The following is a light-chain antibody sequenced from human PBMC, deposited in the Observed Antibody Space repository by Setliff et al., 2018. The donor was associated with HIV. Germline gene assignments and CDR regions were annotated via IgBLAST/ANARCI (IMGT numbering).Light chain of an antibody. CDR1: SSNIGSNY. J-gene: IGLJ1*01. CDR3: AAWDDSLSGGV. CDR2: RNN. Sequence: QSVLTQPPSASGTPGQRVTISCSGSSSNIGSNYVYWYQQLPGTAPKLLIYRNNQRPSGVPDRFSGSKSGTSASLAISGLRSEDEADYCCAAWDDSLSGGVFGTGTKVTVL. V-gene: IGLV1-47*01.